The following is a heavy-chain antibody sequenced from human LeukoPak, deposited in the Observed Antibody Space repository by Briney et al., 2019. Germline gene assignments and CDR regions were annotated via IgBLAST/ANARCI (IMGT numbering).Heavy chain of an antibody. J-gene: IGHJ4*02. CDR3: ARPHPGALDY. Sequence: PGGSLRLSCAASGFTCSSYAMHWVRQAPGKGLEWVAVISYDGSNKYYADSVKGRFTISRDNSKNTLYLQMNSLRAEDTAVYYCARPHPGALDYWGQGTLVTVSS. V-gene: IGHV3-30-3*01. CDR2: ISYDGSNK. D-gene: IGHD3-10*01. CDR1: GFTCSSYA.